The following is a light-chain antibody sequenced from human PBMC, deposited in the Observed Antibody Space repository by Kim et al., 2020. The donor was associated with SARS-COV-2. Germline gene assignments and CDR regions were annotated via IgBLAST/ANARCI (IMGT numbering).Light chain of an antibody. J-gene: IGLJ2*01. CDR1: TSNIETKT. CDR3: AAWDDSTDGYVV. V-gene: IGLV1-44*01. Sequence: QRLSMSCYGRTSNIETKTVNWDQKLPGEAPNHLVHTNTQRPSGVPDRFYGSRFGTSASLTISGLQSEDEAEYFCAAWDDSTDGYVVFGGGTQLAVL. CDR2: TNT.